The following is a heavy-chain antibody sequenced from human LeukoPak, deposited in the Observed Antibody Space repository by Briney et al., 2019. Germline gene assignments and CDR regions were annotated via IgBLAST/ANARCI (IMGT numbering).Heavy chain of an antibody. CDR2: ISYDGSNK. J-gene: IGHJ4*02. CDR1: GFTFSSYG. D-gene: IGHD2-15*01. CDR3: AKSPVVVAATHFDY. V-gene: IGHV3-30*18. Sequence: GGSLRLSCAVSGFTFSSYGMHWVRQAPGKGLEWVAVISYDGSNKYYADSVKGRFTISRDNSKNTLYLQMNSLRAEDTAVYYCAKSPVVVAATHFDYWGQGTLVTVSS.